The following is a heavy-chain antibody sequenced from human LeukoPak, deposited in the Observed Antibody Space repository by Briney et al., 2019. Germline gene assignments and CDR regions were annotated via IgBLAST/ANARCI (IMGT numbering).Heavy chain of an antibody. V-gene: IGHV3-23*01. D-gene: IGHD1-26*01. CDR2: IGASGEST. J-gene: IGHJ4*02. CDR3: ARDLISGDYTFYN. Sequence: GGSLRLSCAASGFTFSVAAMALVRQAPGKGLEWVSLIGASGESTYYADSVKGRFTISRDNSKNTLYLQMNSLRDEDTAVYYCARDLISGDYTFYNWGQGALVTVS. CDR1: GFTFSVAA.